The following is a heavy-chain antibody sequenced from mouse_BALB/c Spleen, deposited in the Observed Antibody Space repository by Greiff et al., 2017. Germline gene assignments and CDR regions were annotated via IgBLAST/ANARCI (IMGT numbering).Heavy chain of an antibody. Sequence: VQLQQSGPELVKPGASVKISCKASGYSFTGYFMNWVMQSHGKSLEWIGRINPYNGDTFYNQKFKGKATLTVDKSSSTAHMELRSLASEDSAVYYCASGFTTDAMDYWGQGTSVTVSS. CDR3: ASGFTTDAMDY. D-gene: IGHD1-1*01. J-gene: IGHJ4*01. CDR2: INPYNGDT. V-gene: IGHV1-20*02. CDR1: GYSFTGYF.